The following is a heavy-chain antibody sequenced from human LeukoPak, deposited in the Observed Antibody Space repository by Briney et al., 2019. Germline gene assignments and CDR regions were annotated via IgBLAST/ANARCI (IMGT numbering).Heavy chain of an antibody. CDR3: ARDLRYDSGGFEL. Sequence: GRSLRLSCAASGFTFSSYAMHWVRQAPGKGLEWVAVISYDGSNKYYADSVKGRFTISRDNSKNTLYLQMNSLRAEDTAVYYCARDLRYDSGGFELWGQGTLVTVSS. J-gene: IGHJ4*02. V-gene: IGHV3-30-3*01. CDR2: ISYDGSNK. CDR1: GFTFSSYA. D-gene: IGHD3-22*01.